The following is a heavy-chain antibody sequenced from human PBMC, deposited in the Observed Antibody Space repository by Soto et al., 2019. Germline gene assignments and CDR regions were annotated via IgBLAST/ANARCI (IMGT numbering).Heavy chain of an antibody. CDR2: VSHSGTT. CDR1: GGRFSGYY. Sequence: QVQLQQWGARLLKPSETLSLTCGVYGGRFSGYYWSWIRQPPGKGLEWIGEVSHSGTTNYRPSLQSRVTISVATSKNQFPLKLSSVTAADTAVYYCARGGYYDRRAYFDYWGQGILVTVSS. J-gene: IGHJ4*02. CDR3: ARGGYYDRRAYFDY. D-gene: IGHD3-16*01. V-gene: IGHV4-34*01.